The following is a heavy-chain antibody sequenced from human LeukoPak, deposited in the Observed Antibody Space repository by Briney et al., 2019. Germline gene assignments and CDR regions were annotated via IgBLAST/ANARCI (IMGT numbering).Heavy chain of an antibody. CDR1: GGSISSYY. Sequence: SETLSLTCTVSGGSISSYYWSWIRQPPGKGLEWIGYIYYSGSTNYNPSLKSRVTISVDTSKNQFSLNLKSVTAADTAVHYCARGKGYFDYWGQGTLVTVSS. CDR2: IYYSGST. V-gene: IGHV4-59*01. CDR3: ARGKGYFDY. J-gene: IGHJ4*02.